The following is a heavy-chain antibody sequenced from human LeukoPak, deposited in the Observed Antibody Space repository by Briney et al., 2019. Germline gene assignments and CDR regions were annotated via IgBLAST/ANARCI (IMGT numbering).Heavy chain of an antibody. CDR3: ARVTQYSSGWSITALDY. J-gene: IGHJ4*02. Sequence: KPSQTLSLTCTVSGGSISSGSYYWSWIRQPAGKGLEWIGRIYTSGSTNYNPSLKSRVTISVDTSKNQFSLKLSSVTAADTAVYYCARVTQYSSGWSITALDYWGQGTLVTVSS. CDR2: IYTSGST. D-gene: IGHD6-19*01. V-gene: IGHV4-61*02. CDR1: GGSISSGSYY.